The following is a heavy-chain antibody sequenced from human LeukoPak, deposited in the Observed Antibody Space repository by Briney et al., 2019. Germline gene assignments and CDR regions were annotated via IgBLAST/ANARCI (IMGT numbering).Heavy chain of an antibody. Sequence: SETLSLTCAVYGGSFSGYYWSWIRQPPGKGLEWMGEINHSGSTNYNPSLKSRVTISVDTSKNQFSLKLSSVTAADTAVYYCARGWSSGRHAFDIWGQGTMVTVSS. CDR2: INHSGST. J-gene: IGHJ3*02. D-gene: IGHD3-10*01. CDR3: ARGWSSGRHAFDI. V-gene: IGHV4-34*01. CDR1: GGSFSGYY.